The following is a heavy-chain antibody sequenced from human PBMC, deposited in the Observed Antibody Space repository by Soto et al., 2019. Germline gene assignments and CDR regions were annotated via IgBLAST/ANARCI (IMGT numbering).Heavy chain of an antibody. CDR3: ARPDYSSGWFSGEATYHYGMDV. J-gene: IGHJ6*02. V-gene: IGHV1-69*06. CDR1: GGTFSSYA. D-gene: IGHD6-19*01. CDR2: IIPIFGTA. Sequence: SVKVSCKASGGTFSSYAISWVRQAPGQGLEWMGGIIPIFGTANYAQKFQGRVTITADKSTSTAYMELSSLRSEDTAVYYCARPDYSSGWFSGEATYHYGMDVWGQGTTVTVSS.